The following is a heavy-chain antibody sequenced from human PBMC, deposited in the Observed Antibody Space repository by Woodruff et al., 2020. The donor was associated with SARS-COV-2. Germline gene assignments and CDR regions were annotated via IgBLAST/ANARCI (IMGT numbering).Heavy chain of an antibody. CDR2: INTNTGNP. Sequence: INTNTGNPTYAQGFTGRFVFSLDTSVSTAYLQISSLKAEDTAVYYCAREDNWNLWGVGHDSPYWGQGTLVTVSS. D-gene: IGHD1-20*01. J-gene: IGHJ4*02. CDR3: AREDNWNLWGVGHDSPY. V-gene: IGHV7-4-1*02.